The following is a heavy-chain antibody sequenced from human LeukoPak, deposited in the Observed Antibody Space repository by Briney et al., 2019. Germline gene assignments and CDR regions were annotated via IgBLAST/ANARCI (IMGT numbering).Heavy chain of an antibody. D-gene: IGHD3-9*01. J-gene: IGHJ4*02. CDR1: GGSFSGYY. CDR2: INHSGST. CDR3: ARGRTELYYDILTGYRPFDY. Sequence: SETLSLTCAVYGGSFSGYYWSWIRQPPGKGLEWIGEINHSGSTNYNPSLKSRVTISVDTSKNQFSLKLSSVTAADTAVYYCARGRTELYYDILTGYRPFDYWGQGTLVTVSS. V-gene: IGHV4-34*01.